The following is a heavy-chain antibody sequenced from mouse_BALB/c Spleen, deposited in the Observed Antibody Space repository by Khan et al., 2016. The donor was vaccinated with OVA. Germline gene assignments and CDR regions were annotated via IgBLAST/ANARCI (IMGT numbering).Heavy chain of an antibody. CDR1: GYSFTGYY. D-gene: IGHD2-14*01. J-gene: IGHJ3*01. CDR2: INPNTGNT. Sequence: EVQLVESGPDLVKPGASVKMSCKASGYSFTGYYMNWVKQSHGKSLECIGRINPNTGNTNYNQKFKGKVVFIVDTSSSKVYMELRSLTSEDSAVYYCARGYDFFAYWGQGTLVTVSA. CDR3: ARGYDFFAY. V-gene: IGHV1-26*01.